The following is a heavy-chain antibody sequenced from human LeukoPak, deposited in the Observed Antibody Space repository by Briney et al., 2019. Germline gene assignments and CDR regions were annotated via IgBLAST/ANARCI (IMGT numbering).Heavy chain of an antibody. V-gene: IGHV3-15*07. CDR1: GFIFNDAW. CDR2: IKSKTDGGTT. CDR3: TTESLGIAAAGTFDY. D-gene: IGHD6-13*01. J-gene: IGHJ4*02. Sequence: GGSLRLSCAASGFIFNDAWMNWVRQAPGKGLEWVGRIKSKTDGGTTDYAAPVKGRFTISRDDSKNTLYLQMNSPKTEDTAVYYCTTESLGIAAAGTFDYWGQGTLVTVSS.